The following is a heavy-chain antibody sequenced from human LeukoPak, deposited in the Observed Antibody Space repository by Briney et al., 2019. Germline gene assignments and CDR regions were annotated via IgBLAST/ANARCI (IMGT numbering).Heavy chain of an antibody. CDR3: ARADGTGGPYDY. D-gene: IGHD3/OR15-3a*01. CDR1: GFTVSSNY. CDR2: IYSGGST. V-gene: IGHV3-53*01. J-gene: IGHJ4*02. Sequence: GGSLRLSCAVSGFTVSSNYMSWVRQAPGKELEWGSVIYSGGSTHYADSVKGRFTISRDNSKNTLFLQMNSLRAEDTAVYYCARADGTGGPYDYWGQGTLVTVSS.